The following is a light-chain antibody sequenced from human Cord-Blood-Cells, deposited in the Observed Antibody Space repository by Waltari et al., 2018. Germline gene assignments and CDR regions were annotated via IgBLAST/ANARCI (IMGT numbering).Light chain of an antibody. CDR1: SSDVGGYNY. V-gene: IGLV2-8*01. CDR3: SSYAGSNNFVV. CDR2: EVS. J-gene: IGLJ2*01. Sequence: QSALTQPPSASGSPGQSVTISCTGTSSDVGGYNYVSRYQQHPGKAPKLMIYEVSKRPSGVPDGCAGAKSGNTASLTVSGLQAEDEADYYCSSYAGSNNFVVFGGGTKLTVL.